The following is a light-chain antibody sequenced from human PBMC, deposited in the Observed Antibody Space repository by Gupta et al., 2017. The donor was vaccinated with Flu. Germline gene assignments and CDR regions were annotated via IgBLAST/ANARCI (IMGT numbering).Light chain of an antibody. CDR3: QACDSTTALYV. CDR1: KLGEKH. Sequence: SYELTQPPSVSVSPGQTATITCPGDKLGEKHSCWYRQRPGQSPVLLIYRDTKRPSGIPERISGSNSGNTATLTISGTQAMDEADYYCQACDSTTALYVFGTGTKVTVL. CDR2: RDT. J-gene: IGLJ1*01. V-gene: IGLV3-1*01.